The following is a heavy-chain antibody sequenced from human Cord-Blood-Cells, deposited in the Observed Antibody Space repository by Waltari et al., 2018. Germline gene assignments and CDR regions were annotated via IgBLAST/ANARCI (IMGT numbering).Heavy chain of an antibody. Sequence: QVQLVQSGAEVKKPGSSVKVSCKASGGPFSSYAISWVRQAPGPGLEWMGGIIPIFGTANYAQKFQGRVTITADESTSTAYMELSSLRSEDTAVYYCASAEIVVVPAAIISYYYYMDVWGKGTTVTVSS. J-gene: IGHJ6*03. V-gene: IGHV1-69*01. D-gene: IGHD2-2*02. CDR3: ASAEIVVVPAAIISYYYYMDV. CDR2: IIPIFGTA. CDR1: GGPFSSYA.